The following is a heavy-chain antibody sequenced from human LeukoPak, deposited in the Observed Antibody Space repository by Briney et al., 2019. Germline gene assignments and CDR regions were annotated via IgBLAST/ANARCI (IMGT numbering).Heavy chain of an antibody. Sequence: PGGSLRLSCAASGFTFSSYAMSWVRQAPGKGLEWVSAISGSGGSTYFADSVKGRFTISRDNSKNTLYLQMNSLRAEDTAVYYCAKKGVSSGYYYYDDYWGQGTLVTVSS. CDR1: GFTFSSYA. CDR3: AKKGVSSGYYYYDDY. V-gene: IGHV3-23*01. J-gene: IGHJ4*02. D-gene: IGHD3-22*01. CDR2: ISGSGGST.